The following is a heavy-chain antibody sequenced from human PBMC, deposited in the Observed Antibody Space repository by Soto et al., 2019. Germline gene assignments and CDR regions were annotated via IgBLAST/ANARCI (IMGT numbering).Heavy chain of an antibody. V-gene: IGHV1-69*13. D-gene: IGHD2-21*02. CDR2: IIPIFGTA. CDR1: GGTFSSYA. CDR3: ARDGPYCGGDCYSGFQSYFDY. Sequence: SVKVSCKASGGTFSSYAISWVRQAPGQGLEWMGGIIPIFGTANYAQKFQGRVTITADESTSTAYMELSSLRSEDTAVYYCARDGPYCGGDCYSGFQSYFDYWGQGTLVTVSS. J-gene: IGHJ4*02.